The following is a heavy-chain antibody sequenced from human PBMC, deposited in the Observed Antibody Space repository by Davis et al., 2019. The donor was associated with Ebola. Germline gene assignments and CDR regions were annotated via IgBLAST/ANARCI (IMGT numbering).Heavy chain of an antibody. Sequence: SVQVSCKASSGTFSSYAISWVRQAPGQGPEWMGGTIPIFGTANYAQKFQGRVTITADESTSTAYMELSSLRSEDTAVYYCARGVVTVTYFDYWGQGTLVTVSS. D-gene: IGHD4-17*01. CDR2: TIPIFGTA. CDR1: SGTFSSYA. J-gene: IGHJ4*02. V-gene: IGHV1-69*13. CDR3: ARGVVTVTYFDY.